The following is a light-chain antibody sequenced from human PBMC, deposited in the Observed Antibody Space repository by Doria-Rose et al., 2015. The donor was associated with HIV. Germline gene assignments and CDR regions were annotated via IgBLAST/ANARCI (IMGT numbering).Light chain of an antibody. CDR2: DAS. J-gene: IGKJ5*01. CDR3: QQYGTSRGT. Sequence: TQSPGTLSLSPGGRATLSCRASQRVKSSYLAWYQQKPGQAPRLLIYDASTRATGIPDRFSGSWSGTDFTLTISRLEPEDVAVYYCQQYGTSRGTFGQGTRLEIK. CDR1: QRVKSSY. V-gene: IGKV3-20*01.